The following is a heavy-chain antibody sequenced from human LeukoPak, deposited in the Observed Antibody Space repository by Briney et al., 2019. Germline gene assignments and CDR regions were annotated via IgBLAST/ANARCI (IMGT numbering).Heavy chain of an antibody. CDR3: AKDLNGWGSYRIVTVLYYSYGMAV. J-gene: IGHJ6*02. D-gene: IGHD3-16*01. V-gene: IGHV3-23*01. Sequence: GGSLRLSCAASGFTFSSYAMSWVRQAPGKGLEWVSAISGSGGSTYYADSVKGRFTISRDNSKNTLYLQMNSLRAEDTAVYYCAKDLNGWGSYRIVTVLYYSYGMAVWGQGTTVPVPS. CDR1: GFTFSSYA. CDR2: ISGSGGST.